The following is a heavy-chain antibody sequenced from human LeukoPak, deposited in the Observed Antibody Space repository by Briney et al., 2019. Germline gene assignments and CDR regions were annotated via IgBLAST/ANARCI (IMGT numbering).Heavy chain of an antibody. CDR1: GGTFSSYA. CDR3: ARGRSGSYFSY. J-gene: IGHJ4*02. Sequence: SVKVSCKASGGTFSSYAISWVRQAPGQGLEWVGRIIPILGIANYAQKFQGRVTITADKSTSTAYMELSSLRSEDTAVYYCARGRSGSYFSYWGQGTLVTVSS. D-gene: IGHD1-26*01. CDR2: IIPILGIA. V-gene: IGHV1-69*04.